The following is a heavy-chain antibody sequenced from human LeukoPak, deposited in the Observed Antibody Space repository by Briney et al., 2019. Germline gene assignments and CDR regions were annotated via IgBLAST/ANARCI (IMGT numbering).Heavy chain of an antibody. CDR2: IVVGSGNT. CDR1: GFTFNSSA. Sequence: SVKVSCKASGFTFNSSAGLWVRQARGQRLEWIGWIVVGSGNTNYAQKFQETVTITRDMSTSLVYMELSSLRSEDTAVYYCAAEGAYYYDGREAFDVWGQGTMVTVSS. D-gene: IGHD3-22*01. CDR3: AAEGAYYYDGREAFDV. V-gene: IGHV1-58*01. J-gene: IGHJ3*01.